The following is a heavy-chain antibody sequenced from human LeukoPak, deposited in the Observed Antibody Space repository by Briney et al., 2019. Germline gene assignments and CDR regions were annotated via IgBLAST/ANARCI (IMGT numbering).Heavy chain of an antibody. CDR2: IYPGDSDT. CDR3: ARRDDYGDSTFDY. D-gene: IGHD4-17*01. Sequence: GESLKISCKGSGYSFTSYWIGWVRQLPGKGLEWMGIIYPGDSDTRYRPSFQGQVTISADTSISTAYLQWSSLKASDTAMYYCARRDDYGDSTFDYWGQGTLVTVSS. V-gene: IGHV5-51*01. J-gene: IGHJ4*02. CDR1: GYSFTSYW.